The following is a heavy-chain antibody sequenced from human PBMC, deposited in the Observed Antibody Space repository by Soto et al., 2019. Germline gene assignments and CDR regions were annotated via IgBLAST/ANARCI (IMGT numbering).Heavy chain of an antibody. D-gene: IGHD3-9*01. CDR3: ARGWGYDTTDYYYAY. V-gene: IGHV1-69*01. Sequence: QVQLVQSGAEVRKPGSSVKVSCTASGGTFSRHAISWVRQAPGQGLEWMGGIIPIFGTANHAQKFQGRVTIIADESTSTVYMELRSLRSEDTAIYYCARGWGYDTTDYYYAYWGQGTLVIVSS. CDR2: IIPIFGTA. CDR1: GGTFSRHA. J-gene: IGHJ4*02.